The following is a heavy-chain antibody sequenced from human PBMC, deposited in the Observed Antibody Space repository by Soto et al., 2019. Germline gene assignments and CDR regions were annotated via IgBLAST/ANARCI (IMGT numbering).Heavy chain of an antibody. Sequence: EVQLVESGGGLVQPGGSLRLSCAASGFTVSSNYMSWVRQAPGKGLEWVSVIYSGGSTYYADSVKGRFTISRHNSKNTLYLQMNSLRAEDTAVYYCARVLLWFGYWYFDLWGRGTLVTVSS. CDR1: GFTVSSNY. J-gene: IGHJ2*01. CDR3: ARVLLWFGYWYFDL. V-gene: IGHV3-53*04. D-gene: IGHD3-10*01. CDR2: IYSGGST.